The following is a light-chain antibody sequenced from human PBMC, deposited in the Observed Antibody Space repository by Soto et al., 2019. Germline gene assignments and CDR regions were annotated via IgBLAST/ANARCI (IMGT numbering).Light chain of an antibody. V-gene: IGKV3-15*01. CDR3: QRYNNWPPLT. CDR1: QSVSSN. Sequence: EIVMTQSPATLSVSPGERATLSCRASQSVSSNLAWYQQKPGQAPRLLIYGAYTRATGIPARFSGSGSGTEFTLTLSSLLSEDFAVYYCQRYNNWPPLTFGGGTKVEIK. CDR2: GAY. J-gene: IGKJ4*01.